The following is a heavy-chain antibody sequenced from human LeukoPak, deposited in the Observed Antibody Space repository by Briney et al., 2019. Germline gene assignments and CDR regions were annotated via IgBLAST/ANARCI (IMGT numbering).Heavy chain of an antibody. J-gene: IGHJ4*02. CDR1: GGSISSYY. D-gene: IGHD5-24*01. CDR3: ARGGGDGYNYYFDY. Sequence: PSETLSLTCTVSGGSISSYYWSWIRQPPGKGLEWIGYIYYSGSTNYNPSLKSRVTISVDTSKNQFSLQLNSVTPEDTAVYYCARGGGDGYNYYFDYWGQGTLVTVSS. V-gene: IGHV4-59*12. CDR2: IYYSGST.